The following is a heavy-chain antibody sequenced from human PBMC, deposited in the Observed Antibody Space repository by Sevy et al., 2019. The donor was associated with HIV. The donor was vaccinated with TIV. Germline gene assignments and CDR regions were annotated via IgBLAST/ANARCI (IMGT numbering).Heavy chain of an antibody. J-gene: IGHJ3*02. D-gene: IGHD3-22*01. CDR2: ISAYNGNT. CDR3: ARDESGSYYYDSSGYYRALTFDI. V-gene: IGHV1-18*04. Sequence: ASVKVSCKASGYTFTSYGISWVRQAPGQGLEWMGWISAYNGNTNYAQKLQGRVTMTTGTSTSTAYMELRSLRSDDTAVYYCARDESGSYYYDSSGYYRALTFDIWGQGTMVTVSS. CDR1: GYTFTSYG.